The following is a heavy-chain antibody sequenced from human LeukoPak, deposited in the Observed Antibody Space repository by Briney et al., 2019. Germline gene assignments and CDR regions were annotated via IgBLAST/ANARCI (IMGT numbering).Heavy chain of an antibody. V-gene: IGHV4-39*02. D-gene: IGHD6-13*01. J-gene: IGHJ6*02. CDR1: GGSIDSDAYY. CDR2: AYYSGSRST. Sequence: PSETLSLTCTVSGGSIDSDAYYWGWIRQHPGKGLEWIGSAYYSGSRSTYYNPSLKSRVAISVDTSKNQFSLRLTSLTAADTAVYYCARDRGSSWYGDYNNYDMDVWGQGTTVTVSS. CDR3: ARDRGSSWYGDYNNYDMDV.